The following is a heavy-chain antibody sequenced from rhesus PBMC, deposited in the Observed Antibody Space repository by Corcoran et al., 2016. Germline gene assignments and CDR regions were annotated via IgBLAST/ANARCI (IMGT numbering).Heavy chain of an antibody. D-gene: IGHD6-25*01. V-gene: IGHV4-169*02. J-gene: IGHJ4*01. CDR1: GGSISSSY. CDR3: ASDHYSGSFIYFDC. CDR2: INGSGSRT. Sequence: QLQLQESGPGLVKPSETLSVTCAVSGGSISSSYWSWIRQAPGKGLEWIGYINGSGSRTNYNPSLKSRVSLSVDTSKNQLSLKLSSVTAADTAVYYCASDHYSGSFIYFDCWGQGVLVTVSS.